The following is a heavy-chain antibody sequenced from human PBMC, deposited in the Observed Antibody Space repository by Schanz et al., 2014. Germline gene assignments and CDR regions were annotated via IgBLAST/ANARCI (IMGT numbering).Heavy chain of an antibody. V-gene: IGHV7-4-1*02. D-gene: IGHD3-22*01. CDR2: INTHTGNP. J-gene: IGHJ4*02. Sequence: QVLLVQSGAEVKKPGASVKVSCKASGYTFTGHRMHWVRQAPGQGPEWMGWINTHTGNPTYAQGFTGRFVFSLDPSVSTAYLQISSLKADDTAVYYCAREDYLDSSGYSCGYWGQGTLVTVSS. CDR3: AREDYLDSSGYSCGY. CDR1: GYTFTGHR.